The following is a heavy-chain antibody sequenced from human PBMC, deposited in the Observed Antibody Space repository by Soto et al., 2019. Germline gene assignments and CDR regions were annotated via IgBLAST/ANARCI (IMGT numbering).Heavy chain of an antibody. CDR2: TDASGST. Sequence: SETLSLTCTVSDGSISTYYCNWIRQPAGKGLEWIGRTDASGSTDYDPSLKSRVTMSVDTSKNQFSLRLSSVTAADTAVYYCARGGHDFWSGPFDYWGQGAQVTVSS. CDR3: ARGGHDFWSGPFDY. CDR1: DGSISTYY. J-gene: IGHJ4*02. V-gene: IGHV4-4*07. D-gene: IGHD3-3*01.